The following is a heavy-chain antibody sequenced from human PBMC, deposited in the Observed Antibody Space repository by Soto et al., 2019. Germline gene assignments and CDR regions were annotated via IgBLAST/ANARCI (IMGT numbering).Heavy chain of an antibody. D-gene: IGHD2-2*01. Sequence: QVQLVQSGAEVKKPGSSVKVSCKASGGTFSSYAISWVRQAPGQGLEWMGGIIPVSETTNYAQKFQGRVTITADESKSTDYMEQGSRRSEDTAVYYCAKSQGSSTSLEIYYYCYYGMDVWGQGTTVTVSS. CDR3: AKSQGSSTSLEIYYYCYYGMDV. CDR1: GGTFSSYA. V-gene: IGHV1-69*01. J-gene: IGHJ6*02. CDR2: IIPVSETT.